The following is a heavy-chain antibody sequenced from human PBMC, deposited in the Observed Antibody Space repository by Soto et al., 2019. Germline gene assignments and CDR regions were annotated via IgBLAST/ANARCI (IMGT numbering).Heavy chain of an antibody. D-gene: IGHD4-17*01. Sequence: QVQLQESGPGLVKPSETLFLTCSVSRASVTSGSYYWSWVRQPPGQGLEFIGYIYFTGSTNYNPSLKSRATISVDPSKIQFSLTLTSVTAADTAMYYCARMTTVTKIDYWGQGTPVSVSS. CDR3: ARMTTVTKIDY. CDR1: RASVTSGSYY. J-gene: IGHJ4*02. V-gene: IGHV4-61*01. CDR2: IYFTGST.